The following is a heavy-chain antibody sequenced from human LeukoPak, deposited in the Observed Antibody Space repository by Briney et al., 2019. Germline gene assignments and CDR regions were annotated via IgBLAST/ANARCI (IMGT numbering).Heavy chain of an antibody. CDR1: GGSISSGDYS. CDR2: IYYSGST. V-gene: IGHV4-30-4*01. J-gene: IGHJ6*02. CDR3: ARGIVVGIHVSNYYYYGMDV. Sequence: ASQTLSLTCTVSGGSISSGDYSWSWIRQPPGKGLEWIGYIYYSGSTYYNPSLKSRVTISVDTSKNQFSLKLSSVTAADTAVYYCARGIVVGIHVSNYYYYGMDVWGQGTTVTVSS. D-gene: IGHD3-22*01.